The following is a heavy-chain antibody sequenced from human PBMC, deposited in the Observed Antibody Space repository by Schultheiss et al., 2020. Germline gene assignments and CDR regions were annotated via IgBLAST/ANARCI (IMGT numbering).Heavy chain of an antibody. J-gene: IGHJ6*02. D-gene: IGHD2-15*01. Sequence: LRLSCTVSGGSISSGSYYWSWIRQPAGKGLEWIGRIYTSGSTNYNPSLKSRVTISVDTSKNQFSLKLSSVTAADTAVYYCARLRLSVVVAATDYYYGMDVWGQGTTVNVSS. CDR3: ARLRLSVVVAATDYYYGMDV. V-gene: IGHV4-61*02. CDR1: GGSISSGSYY. CDR2: IYTSGST.